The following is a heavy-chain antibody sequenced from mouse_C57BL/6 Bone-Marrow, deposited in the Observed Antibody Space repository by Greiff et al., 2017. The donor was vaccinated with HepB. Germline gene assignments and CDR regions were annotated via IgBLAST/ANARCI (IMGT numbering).Heavy chain of an antibody. J-gene: IGHJ2*01. Sequence: QVQLQQSGAELVKPGASVKISCKASGYAFSSSWMNWVKQRPGKGLEWIGRIYPGDGDTNYNGKFKGKATLTADKSSSTAYMQLSSLTSEDSAVYFCARGTGELLPYYFDYWGQGTTLTVSS. D-gene: IGHD1-1*01. CDR3: ARGTGELLPYYFDY. CDR2: IYPGDGDT. CDR1: GYAFSSSW. V-gene: IGHV1-82*01.